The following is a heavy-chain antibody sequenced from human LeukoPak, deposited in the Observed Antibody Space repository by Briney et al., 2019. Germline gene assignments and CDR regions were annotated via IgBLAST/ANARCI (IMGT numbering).Heavy chain of an antibody. Sequence: SETLSLTCAVYGGSFSGYYWSWIRQPPGKGLEWIGEINHSGSTNYNPSLKSRVTISVDTSKNQFSLKLSSVTAADTAVYYCARAPVGYNYGLRHIHYMDVWGQGTTVTVSS. CDR2: INHSGST. CDR1: GGSFSGYY. V-gene: IGHV4-34*01. CDR3: ARAPVGYNYGLRHIHYMDV. D-gene: IGHD5-24*01. J-gene: IGHJ6*03.